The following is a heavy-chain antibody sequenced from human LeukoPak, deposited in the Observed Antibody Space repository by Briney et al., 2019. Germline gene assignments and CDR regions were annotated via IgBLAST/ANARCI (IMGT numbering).Heavy chain of an antibody. CDR3: ARLYCSGGSCYSITAFDY. CDR1: GFTFSSYW. CDR2: IKQDGTEK. J-gene: IGHJ4*02. Sequence: GGSLRLSCAASGFTFSSYWMSWVRQAPGKGLEWVANIKQDGTEKYYVDSVKGRFTISRDNAENSLYLQMNSLRAEDTAVYYCARLYCSGGSCYSITAFDYWGQGTLVTVSS. D-gene: IGHD2-15*01. V-gene: IGHV3-7*01.